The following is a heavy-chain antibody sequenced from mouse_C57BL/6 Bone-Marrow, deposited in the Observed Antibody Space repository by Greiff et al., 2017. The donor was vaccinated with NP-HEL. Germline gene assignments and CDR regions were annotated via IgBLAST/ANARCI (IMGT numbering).Heavy chain of an antibody. D-gene: IGHD2-4*01. CDR2: IWTGGGT. J-gene: IGHJ4*01. CDR1: GFSLTSYA. CDR3: ARNWGVIKGAMDY. Sequence: VKVVESGPGLVAPSQSLSITCTVSGFSLTSYAISWVRQPPGKGLEWLGVIWTGGGTNYNSALKSRLSISKDNSKSQVFLKMNSLQTDDTARYYCARNWGVIKGAMDYWGQGTSVTVSS. V-gene: IGHV2-9-1*01.